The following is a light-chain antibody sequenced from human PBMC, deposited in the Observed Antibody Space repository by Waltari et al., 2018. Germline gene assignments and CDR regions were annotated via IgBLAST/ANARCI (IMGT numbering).Light chain of an antibody. J-gene: IGKJ4*01. CDR3: MQALETPLT. CDR1: QSLMQINGYDY. V-gene: IGKV2-28*01. Sequence: IVMTQSPLSLPVTPGAPVAISCRSSQSLMQINGYDYWDWYLQKPGQSPQLLIYMGSNRASGVPDRFSGSGSGTDFTLKISRVEAEDVGVYYCMQALETPLTFGGGTRVEIK. CDR2: MGS.